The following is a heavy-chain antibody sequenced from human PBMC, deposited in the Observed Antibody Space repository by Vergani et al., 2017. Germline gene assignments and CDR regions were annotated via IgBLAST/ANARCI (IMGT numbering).Heavy chain of an antibody. Sequence: QVQLQESGPGLVKPSETLSLTCTVSGGSVSSGSYYWSWIRQPAGKGLEWIGYIYYSGSTNYNPSLKSRVTISVDTSKNQFSLKLSSVTAADTAVYYCARHRYFDYWGQGTLVTVAS. CDR3: ARHRYFDY. V-gene: IGHV4-61*10. J-gene: IGHJ4*02. CDR1: GGSVSSGSYY. CDR2: IYYSGST.